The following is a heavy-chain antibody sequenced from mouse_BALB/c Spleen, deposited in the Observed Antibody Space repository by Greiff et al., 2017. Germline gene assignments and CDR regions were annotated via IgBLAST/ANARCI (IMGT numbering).Heavy chain of an antibody. J-gene: IGHJ2*01. CDR1: GFTFSSYG. CDR2: ISSGGSYT. D-gene: IGHD2-3*01. Sequence: EVQLVESGGDLVKPGGSLKLSCAASGFTFSSYGMSWVRQTPDKRLEWVATISSGGSYTYYPDSVKGRFTISRDNAKNTLYLQMSSLKSEDTAMYYCARLYDGYPSFDYWGQGTTLTVSS. CDR3: ARLYDGYPSFDY. V-gene: IGHV5-6*01.